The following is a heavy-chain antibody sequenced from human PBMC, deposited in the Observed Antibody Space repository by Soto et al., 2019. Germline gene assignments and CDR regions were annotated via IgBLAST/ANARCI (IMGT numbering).Heavy chain of an antibody. J-gene: IGHJ4*02. CDR3: VRDSRWAFDY. CDR1: GFMFNDYS. CDR2: ISTTNAV. D-gene: IGHD1-26*01. V-gene: IGHV3-48*01. Sequence: PGGSLRLSCAASGFMFNDYSINWVRQAPGKGLEWISYISTTNAVYYGDSVKGRFTISRDNAKASLYLQINSLRAEDTAVYFCVRDSRWAFDYWGQGTVVTVSS.